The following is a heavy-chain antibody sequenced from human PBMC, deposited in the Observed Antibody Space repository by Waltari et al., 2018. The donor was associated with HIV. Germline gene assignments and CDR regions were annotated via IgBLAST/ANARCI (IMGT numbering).Heavy chain of an antibody. CDR2: IFYSGRT. Sequence: QVKLQESGPRLVKPSETLSLNCSVSGGHVSTYYWNWIRQPPGKGLEWIGGIFYSGRTSYSPSFRSRVTMSIDTSKDYFSLRLDSVTAADTALYYCARRPVIPSTIRNAFDVWSQGTMVTVSS. CDR3: ARRPVIPSTIRNAFDV. V-gene: IGHV4-59*02. J-gene: IGHJ3*01. D-gene: IGHD2-2*01. CDR1: GGHVSTYY.